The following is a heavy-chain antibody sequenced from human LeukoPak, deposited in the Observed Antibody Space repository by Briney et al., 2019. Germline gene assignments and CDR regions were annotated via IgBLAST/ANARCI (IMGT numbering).Heavy chain of an antibody. CDR3: ATGDGYNSFDY. D-gene: IGHD5-24*01. CDR2: IYTSGST. V-gene: IGHV4-4*07. Sequence: SETLSLTCTVSGGSFSSYYWSWIRQPAGKGLGWIGRIYTSGSTNYNSSLKSRVTMSVDTSKNQVSLKLSSVTAADTAVYYCATGDGYNSFDYWGQGTPVTVSS. CDR1: GGSFSSYY. J-gene: IGHJ4*02.